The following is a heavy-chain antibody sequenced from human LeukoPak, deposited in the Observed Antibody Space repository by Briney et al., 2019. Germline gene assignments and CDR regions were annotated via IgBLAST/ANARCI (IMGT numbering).Heavy chain of an antibody. CDR1: GGSFSGYY. Sequence: PSETLSLTCAVYGGSFSGYYWSWIRQPPGKGLEWIGEINHSGSTNYNPSLKSRVTILVDTSKNQFSLKLSSVTAADTAVYYCARVIRGSSGWYGYYYMDVWGKGTTVTVSS. V-gene: IGHV4-34*01. CDR2: INHSGST. J-gene: IGHJ6*03. CDR3: ARVIRGSSGWYGYYYMDV. D-gene: IGHD6-19*01.